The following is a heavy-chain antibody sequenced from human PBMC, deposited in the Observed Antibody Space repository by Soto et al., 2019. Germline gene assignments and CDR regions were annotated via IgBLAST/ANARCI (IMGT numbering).Heavy chain of an antibody. CDR2: IGTAGDT. J-gene: IGHJ1*01. Sequence: PGGSLRLSCAASGFTFSSYDMHWVRQATGKGLEWVSAIGTAGDTYYPGSVKGRFTISRENAKNSLYLQMNSLRAGDTAVYYCARGYSYGSAGYFQHWGRGTLVTVS. V-gene: IGHV3-13*04. CDR1: GFTFSSYD. D-gene: IGHD5-18*01. CDR3: ARGYSYGSAGYFQH.